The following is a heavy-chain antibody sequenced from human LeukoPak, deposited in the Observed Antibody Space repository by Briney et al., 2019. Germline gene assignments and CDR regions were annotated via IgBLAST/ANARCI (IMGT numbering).Heavy chain of an antibody. CDR2: IGTAGDT. D-gene: IGHD7-27*01. CDR1: GFTFSDYA. V-gene: IGHV3-13*01. CDR3: ARVPPPLGLDYFDY. J-gene: IGHJ4*02. Sequence: GRSLRLSCAASGFTFSDYAVHWVRQATGKGLEWVSAIGTAGDTYYPGSVKGRFTISRENAKNSLYLQMNSLRAGDTAVYYCARVPPPLGLDYFDYWGQGTLVTVSS.